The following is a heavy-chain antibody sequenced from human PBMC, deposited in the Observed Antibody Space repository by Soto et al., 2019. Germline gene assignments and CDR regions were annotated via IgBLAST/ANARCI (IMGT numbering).Heavy chain of an antibody. V-gene: IGHV3-33*01. J-gene: IGHJ4*02. CDR3: ARETTVVGFDY. D-gene: IGHD4-17*01. CDR2: IWYDGSNK. CDR1: GFTFSSYG. Sequence: QVQLVESGGGVVQPGRSLRLSCAASGFTFSSYGMHWVRQAPGKGLEWVAGIWYDGSNKYYADSVKGRFTISRDNSKNTLYLQMNSLRAEDTAVYYCARETTVVGFDYWGQGTLVTVSS.